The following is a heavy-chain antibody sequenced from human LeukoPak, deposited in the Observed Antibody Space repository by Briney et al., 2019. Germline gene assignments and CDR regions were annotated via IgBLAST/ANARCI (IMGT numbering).Heavy chain of an antibody. CDR1: GGTFSSYA. J-gene: IGHJ4*02. CDR3: ARGTVGGHYYDSSGYDPNDY. CDR2: IIPIFGTA. V-gene: IGHV1-69*13. Sequence: GASVKVSCKASGGTFSSYAISWVRQAPGQGLEWMGGIIPIFGTANYAQKFQGRVTITADESTSTAYMELSSLRSEDTAVYYCARGTVGGHYYDSSGYDPNDYWGQGTLVTVSS. D-gene: IGHD3-22*01.